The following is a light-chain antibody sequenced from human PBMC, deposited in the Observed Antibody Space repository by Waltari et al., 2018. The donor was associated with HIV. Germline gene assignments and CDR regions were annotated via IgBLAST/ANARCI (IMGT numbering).Light chain of an antibody. CDR2: EGN. CDR1: SSDVGSYNL. V-gene: IGLV2-23*01. J-gene: IGLJ1*01. Sequence: QSALTQPASVSGSPGQSITISCTGTSSDVGSYNLVSWYQQHPGKAPKLMIYEGNKRPSGVSSRFSGSKSGNTASLTISGLQAEDEADYYCCSYAGRSTPYVFGTGTKVTVL. CDR3: CSYAGRSTPYV.